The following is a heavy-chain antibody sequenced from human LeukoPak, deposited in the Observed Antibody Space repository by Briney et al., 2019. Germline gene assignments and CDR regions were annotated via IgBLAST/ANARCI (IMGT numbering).Heavy chain of an antibody. CDR2: IYTSGST. Sequence: PSETLSLTCTVSGSISGYYWSWIRQPPGKGLEWIGYIYTSGSTNYNPSLESGVTISVDTSKIQFSLYLSSVTAADTAVYYCARQKCTSASCLTKNAFDIWGQGTMVTVSS. J-gene: IGHJ3*02. V-gene: IGHV4-4*09. CDR1: GSISGYY. CDR3: ARQKCTSASCLTKNAFDI. D-gene: IGHD2-2*01.